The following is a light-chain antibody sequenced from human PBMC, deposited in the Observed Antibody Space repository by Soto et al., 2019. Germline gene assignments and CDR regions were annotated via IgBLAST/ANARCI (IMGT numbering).Light chain of an antibody. CDR2: EGS. V-gene: IGLV2-23*01. Sequence: QSVLTQPASVSGSPGQSITISCTGTSSDVGSYNLVSWYQQHPGKAPKLMIYEGSKRPSGVSNRFSGSKSGNTASLTISGLQAEDEADYYCCSYAGIKVFGGGTQLTVL. CDR1: SSDVGSYNL. J-gene: IGLJ3*02. CDR3: CSYAGIKV.